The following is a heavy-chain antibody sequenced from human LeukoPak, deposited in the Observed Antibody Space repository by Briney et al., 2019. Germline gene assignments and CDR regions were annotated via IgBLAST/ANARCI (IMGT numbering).Heavy chain of an antibody. D-gene: IGHD3-22*01. CDR2: IYYSGNT. Sequence: SETLSLTCTVSGGSISSSSYYWDWIRQPPGKGLEWIGSIYYSGNTYYNPSLKSRVTISVDTSKNQFSLKLSSVTAAVTAVYYCARGINYYDSSGYLLDYYYYMDVWGKGTTVTVSS. J-gene: IGHJ6*03. V-gene: IGHV4-39*07. CDR3: ARGINYYDSSGYLLDYYYYMDV. CDR1: GGSISSSSYY.